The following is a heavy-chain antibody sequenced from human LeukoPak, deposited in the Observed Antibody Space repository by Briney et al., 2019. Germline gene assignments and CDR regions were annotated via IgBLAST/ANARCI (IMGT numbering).Heavy chain of an antibody. D-gene: IGHD2-21*01. J-gene: IGHJ4*02. Sequence: GSLRLSCAASGFTFSTYGMHWVRQALGKGLEWVAVISYDGSNEYYADSVKGRFTISRDNSKNTLYLQMSSLRAEGTAVYYCAKEFNRGLPDYWGQGTLVTVPS. CDR2: ISYDGSNE. CDR3: AKEFNRGLPDY. CDR1: GFTFSTYG. V-gene: IGHV3-30*18.